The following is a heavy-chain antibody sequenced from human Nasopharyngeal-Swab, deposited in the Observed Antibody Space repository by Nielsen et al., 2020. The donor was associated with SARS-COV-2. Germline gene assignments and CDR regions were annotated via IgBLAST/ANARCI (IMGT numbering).Heavy chain of an antibody. J-gene: IGHJ6*02. V-gene: IGHV4-61*01. CDR2: IYYSGST. Sequence: SETLSPTCTVSGGSVSSVRYSWSSIRQPPGKGLEWIGYIYYSGSTNYNPSLKSRVTISVDTSKNQFSLKLSSVTAADTAVYYCARDHYGSGSPSMDVWGQGTTVTVSS. CDR3: ARDHYGSGSPSMDV. D-gene: IGHD3-10*01. CDR1: GGSVSSVRYS.